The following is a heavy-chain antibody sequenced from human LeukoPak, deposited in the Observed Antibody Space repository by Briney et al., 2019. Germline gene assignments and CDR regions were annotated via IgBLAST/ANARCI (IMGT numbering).Heavy chain of an antibody. CDR2: IYYSGST. V-gene: IGHV4-59*08. J-gene: IGHJ4*02. Sequence: SETLSLTCTVSGGSISSYYWSWIRQPPGKGLEWIGYIYYSGSTNYNPSLKSRVTISVDTSKNQFSLKLSSVTAAGTAVYYCAGISSWYYFYDYWGQGTLVTVSS. CDR3: AGISSWYYFYDY. CDR1: GGSISSYY. D-gene: IGHD6-13*01.